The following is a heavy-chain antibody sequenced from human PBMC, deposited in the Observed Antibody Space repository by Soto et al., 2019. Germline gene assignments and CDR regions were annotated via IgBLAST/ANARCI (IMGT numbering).Heavy chain of an antibody. CDR2: IIPIFGTA. Sequence: SVNVSFKASGGTFSSYSISWVRPAPGQGLELMGGIIPIFGTANYAQKFQGRVTITADESTSTAYMELSSLRSEDTAVYYCARVAGTTRSLRDDYYGMDVWGQGTTVTVSS. D-gene: IGHD1-7*01. J-gene: IGHJ6*02. V-gene: IGHV1-69*13. CDR3: ARVAGTTRSLRDDYYGMDV. CDR1: GGTFSSYS.